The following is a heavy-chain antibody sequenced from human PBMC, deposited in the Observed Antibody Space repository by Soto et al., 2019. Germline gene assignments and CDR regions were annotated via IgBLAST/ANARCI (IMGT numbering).Heavy chain of an antibody. Sequence: PGGSLRLSCAASGFTFSSYAMHWVRQAPGKGLEWVAVISYDGSNKYYADSVKGRFTISRDSSKNTLYLQMNSLRAEDTAVYYCARHKRDLRFLEWSYYFDYRGQGTLVTVSS. CDR3: ARHKRDLRFLEWSYYFDY. CDR2: ISYDGSNK. CDR1: GFTFSSYA. D-gene: IGHD3-3*01. V-gene: IGHV3-30-3*01. J-gene: IGHJ4*02.